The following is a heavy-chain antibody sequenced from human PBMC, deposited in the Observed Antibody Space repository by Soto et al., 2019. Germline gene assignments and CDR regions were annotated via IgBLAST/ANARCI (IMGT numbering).Heavy chain of an antibody. D-gene: IGHD2-8*01. CDR3: ARDRLGVSVTGGGFDS. V-gene: IGHV1-18*01. CDR2: ISPYNGNT. Sequence: ASVKVSCKASGYTFSNFGLSWVRQAPGQGLELMGWISPYNGNTNYAQKLQGRLTMTTDTSTSSAYMELRSLRSDDTAVHYCARDRLGVSVTGGGFDSWGQGTLVTVSS. J-gene: IGHJ4*02. CDR1: GYTFSNFG.